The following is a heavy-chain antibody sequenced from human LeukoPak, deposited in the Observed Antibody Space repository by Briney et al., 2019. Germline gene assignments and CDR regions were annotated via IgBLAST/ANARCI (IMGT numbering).Heavy chain of an antibody. CDR1: GFTFSSYG. J-gene: IGHJ4*02. Sequence: QPGGSLRLSCAASGFTFSSYGMHWVRQAPGKGLEWVAVISYDGSNKYYADSVKGRFTISRDNSKNTLYLQMNSLRAEDTAVYYCVKDLTYVVVPAATDYWGQGTLVTVSS. D-gene: IGHD2-2*01. CDR3: VKDLTYVVVPAATDY. CDR2: ISYDGSNK. V-gene: IGHV3-30*18.